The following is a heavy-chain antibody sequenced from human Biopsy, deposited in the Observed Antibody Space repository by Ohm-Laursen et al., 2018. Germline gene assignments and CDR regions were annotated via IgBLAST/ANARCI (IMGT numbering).Heavy chain of an antibody. V-gene: IGHV3-11*01. CDR3: ARGKYKDFSTGLPRPYHYTLDF. J-gene: IGHJ6*02. Sequence: GSLRLSCAASGLIFSDYYISWIRQAPGKGLEWIAYISARDGVVYYADSVKGRFTISRDNTNNSLYLQMTGLRPEDTAVFYCARGKYKDFSTGLPRPYHYTLDFWGPGTTVTVSS. D-gene: IGHD3-22*01. CDR2: ISARDGVV. CDR1: GLIFSDYY.